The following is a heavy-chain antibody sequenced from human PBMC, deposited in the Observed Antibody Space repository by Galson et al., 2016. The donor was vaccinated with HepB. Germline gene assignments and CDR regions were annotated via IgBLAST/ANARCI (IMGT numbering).Heavy chain of an antibody. CDR1: GFSFSSYA. Sequence: SLRLSCAASGFSFSSYAMSWVRQAPGKGLEWVSTISGSGGITYYADSVKGRFTISRDNSENTLFLEMNSLRAEDTAVYYCAKDAVFTPEYFHHWGQGTLVTVSS. CDR3: AKDAVFTPEYFHH. V-gene: IGHV3-23*01. D-gene: IGHD4-23*01. CDR2: ISGSGGIT. J-gene: IGHJ1*01.